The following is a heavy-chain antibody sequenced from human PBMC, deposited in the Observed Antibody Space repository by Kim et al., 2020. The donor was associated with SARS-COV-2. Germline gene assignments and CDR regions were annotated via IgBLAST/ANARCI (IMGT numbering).Heavy chain of an antibody. V-gene: IGHV3-72*01. Sequence: GGSLRLSCAASGFTFSDHYMDWVRQAPGKGLEWVGRTRNKANSYTTEYAASVKGRFTIPRDDPKNSLYLQMNSLKTEDTAVYYCARDGGGSSPYWYFDL. CDR2: TRNKANSYTT. J-gene: IGHJ2*01. D-gene: IGHD6-6*01. CDR1: GFTFSDHY. CDR3: ARDGGGSSPYWYFDL.